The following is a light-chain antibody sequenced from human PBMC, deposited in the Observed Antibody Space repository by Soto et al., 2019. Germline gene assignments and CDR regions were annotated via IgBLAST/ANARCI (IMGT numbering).Light chain of an antibody. CDR3: AVWDDSLNGVV. J-gene: IGLJ2*01. CDR1: SSNIGSNT. Sequence: QSVLTQPPSASGTPGQRVTISCSGSSSNIGSNTVNWFQHLPGTAPKLLIYSNNYRPSGVPDRFSGSKSGTSASLAISGLQSEDEADYYCAVWDDSLNGVVFGGGTKVTVL. CDR2: SNN. V-gene: IGLV1-44*01.